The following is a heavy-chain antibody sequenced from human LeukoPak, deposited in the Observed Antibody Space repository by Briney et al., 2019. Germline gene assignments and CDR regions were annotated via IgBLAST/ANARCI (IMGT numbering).Heavy chain of an antibody. CDR3: ASSVVVVPAAPLDY. D-gene: IGHD2-2*01. CDR2: IYYSGST. V-gene: IGHV4-31*03. Sequence: PSQTLSLTCTVSGGSIRSGGYYWTWIRQHPGKALEWIGHIYYSGSTNYNPSLKSRVTISVDTSKNQFSLKLSSVTAADTAVYYCASSVVVVPAAPLDYWGQGTLVTVSS. J-gene: IGHJ4*02. CDR1: GGSIRSGGYY.